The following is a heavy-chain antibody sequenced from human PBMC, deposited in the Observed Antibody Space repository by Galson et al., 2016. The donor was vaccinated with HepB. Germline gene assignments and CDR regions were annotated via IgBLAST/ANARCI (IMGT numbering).Heavy chain of an antibody. CDR2: ISSTTTYI. D-gene: IGHD3/OR15-3a*01. CDR1: GFTFSSYS. CDR3: ANSLMISTSQGRGST. Sequence: SLRLSCAASGFTFSSYSMNWVRQAPGKGLEWVSSISSTTTYIYYADSVKGRFTISRDNAKNSVYLQMNSLRAEDTAVYYCANSLMISTSQGRGSTWGQGTLFSVSS. J-gene: IGHJ4*02. V-gene: IGHV3-21*01.